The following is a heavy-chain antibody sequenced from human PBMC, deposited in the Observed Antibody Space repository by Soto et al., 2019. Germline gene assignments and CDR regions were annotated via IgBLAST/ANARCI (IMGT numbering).Heavy chain of an antibody. V-gene: IGHV4-34*01. CDR2: INHSGST. J-gene: IGHJ6*02. Sequence: SSETRSLISAVYGGSFSWYYWSWIRQPPGKGLEWIGEINHSGSTNYNPSLKSRVTISVDTSKNQFSLKLSSVTAADTAVYYCARGRLGRVRGFLPDYYYYYGMDVWGRGTTVTVSS. CDR1: GGSFSWYY. D-gene: IGHD3-10*01. CDR3: ARGRLGRVRGFLPDYYYYYGMDV.